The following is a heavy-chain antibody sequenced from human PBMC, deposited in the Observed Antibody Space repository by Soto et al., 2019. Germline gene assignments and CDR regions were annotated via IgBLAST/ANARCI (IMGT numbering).Heavy chain of an antibody. J-gene: IGHJ4*02. CDR2: IYHSGST. CDR1: GGSITSGTYY. CDR3: ARDRTYYGSGNYTFDS. Sequence: QVQLQESGPGLVKPSQTLYLTCTVSGGSITSGTYYWSWIRQQPGKGLEWIGYIYHSGSTYYNPTLKSRLTISVDTSKNQFSLKLSSVSAADTAVYYCARDRTYYGSGNYTFDSWGQGILVTVS. D-gene: IGHD3-10*01. V-gene: IGHV4-31*03.